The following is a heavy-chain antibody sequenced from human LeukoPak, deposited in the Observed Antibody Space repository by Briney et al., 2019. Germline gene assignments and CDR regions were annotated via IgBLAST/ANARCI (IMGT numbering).Heavy chain of an antibody. J-gene: IGHJ6*03. CDR3: ARGGLEYSSSSGYYYYYYYMDV. CDR1: GGSISSGTYY. D-gene: IGHD6-6*01. V-gene: IGHV4-61*02. CDR2: IYTSGST. Sequence: SQTLSLTCTVSGGSISSGTYYWSWIRQPAGKGLEWIGRIYTSGSTNYNPSLKSRVTMSADTSKNHFSLELSSVTAADTAVYYCARGGLEYSSSSGYYYYYYYMDVWGKGTTVTVSS.